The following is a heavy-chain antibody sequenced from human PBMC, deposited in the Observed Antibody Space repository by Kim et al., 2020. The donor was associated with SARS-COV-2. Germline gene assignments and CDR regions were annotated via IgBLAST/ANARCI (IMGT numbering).Heavy chain of an antibody. CDR3: ARDLGYNWNYYYYYCMDV. D-gene: IGHD1-20*01. CDR2: IYDSGST. CDR1: GGSISSYY. J-gene: IGHJ6*02. Sequence: SETLSLTCTVSGGSISSYYWSWIRQPPGKGLEWIGYIYDSGSTNYNPSLKSRVTISVDTSKNQFSLKLSSVTAADTAVYYCARDLGYNWNYYYYYCMDVWGQGTTVTVSS. V-gene: IGHV4-59*01.